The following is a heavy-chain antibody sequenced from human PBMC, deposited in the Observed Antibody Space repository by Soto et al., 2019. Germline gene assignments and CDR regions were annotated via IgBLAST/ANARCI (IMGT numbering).Heavy chain of an antibody. CDR1: GYTFTSYA. CDR3: ARDLVVPAAIRDHYYGMDV. V-gene: IGHV1-3*01. J-gene: IGHJ6*02. D-gene: IGHD2-2*01. Sequence: QVQLVQSGAEVKKPGASVKVSCKASGYTFTSYAMHWVRQAPGQRLEWMGWINAGNGNTKYSQKFQGRVTITRDTSASTAYMELSSLRSEDTAVYYCARDLVVPAAIRDHYYGMDVWGQGTTVTVSS. CDR2: INAGNGNT.